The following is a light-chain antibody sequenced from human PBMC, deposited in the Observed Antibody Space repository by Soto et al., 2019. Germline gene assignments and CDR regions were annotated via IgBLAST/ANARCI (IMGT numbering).Light chain of an antibody. J-gene: IGKJ1*01. Sequence: DLQMTQSPSTLSASVGDRVTITCRASQSISSWLAWYPQKPGKAPKLLIYKASSLESGVPSRFSGSGSGTEVTLTISSLQPDDFATYYCKQYNSYAWTFGQGTKVEIK. CDR2: KAS. CDR1: QSISSW. CDR3: KQYNSYAWT. V-gene: IGKV1-5*03.